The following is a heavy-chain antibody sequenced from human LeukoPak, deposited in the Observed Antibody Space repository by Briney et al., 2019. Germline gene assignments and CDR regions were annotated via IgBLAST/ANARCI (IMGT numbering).Heavy chain of an antibody. J-gene: IGHJ6*02. V-gene: IGHV3-23*01. D-gene: IGHD6-13*01. CDR1: GLTFSDYY. CDR3: AKAASSSWPSYYYGMDV. CDR2: ITGSGSNT. Sequence: PGGSLRLSCAVSGLTFSDYYMSWTRQAPGKGLEWVSVITGSGSNTYYADSVKGRFTISKDNSKNTVYLQMNSLRVDDTAVYFCAKAASSSWPSYYYGMDVWGQGTAVTVSS.